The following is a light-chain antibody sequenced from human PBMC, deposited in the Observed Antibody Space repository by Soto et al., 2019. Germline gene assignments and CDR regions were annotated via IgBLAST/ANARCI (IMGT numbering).Light chain of an antibody. CDR3: QQYNSYHWT. J-gene: IGKJ1*01. V-gene: IGKV1-5*01. Sequence: DIQMTQSPSTLSASVGDRVTITWRASQSISSWLAWYQQKPGKAPKLLIYAASSLESGVPSRFSGSGSGTEFTLTISSLQPDDFATYYCQQYNSYHWTFGQGTKVDIK. CDR1: QSISSW. CDR2: AAS.